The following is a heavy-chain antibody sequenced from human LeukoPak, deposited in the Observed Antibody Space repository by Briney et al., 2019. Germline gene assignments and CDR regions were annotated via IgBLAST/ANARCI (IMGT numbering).Heavy chain of an antibody. CDR3: ARVGVGPDYYGMDV. J-gene: IGHJ6*02. CDR1: GFTFSSYA. Sequence: PGRSLRLSCAASGFTFSSYAMHWVRQAPGKGLEWVAFISYDGSNKYYADSVKGRFTISRDNSKNTLYLQMNSLRAEDTAVYYCARVGVGPDYYGMDVWGQGTTVTVSS. CDR2: ISYDGSNK. V-gene: IGHV3-30-3*01. D-gene: IGHD3-10*01.